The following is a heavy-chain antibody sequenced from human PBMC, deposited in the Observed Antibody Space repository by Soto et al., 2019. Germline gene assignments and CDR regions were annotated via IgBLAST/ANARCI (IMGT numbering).Heavy chain of an antibody. CDR1: GYTFNNYG. Sequence: QVQLVQSGAEVKKPGASVKVSCTASGYTFNNYGISWVRQAPGQGLEWMGRISTYNGDTKYAQSVQDRITMTTDTSAYTVYMELRSLRSDDRAVYYCARDDRYSSSFAFWGQGTQVTVSS. CDR3: ARDDRYSSSFAF. CDR2: ISTYNGDT. D-gene: IGHD6-6*01. V-gene: IGHV1-18*01. J-gene: IGHJ4*02.